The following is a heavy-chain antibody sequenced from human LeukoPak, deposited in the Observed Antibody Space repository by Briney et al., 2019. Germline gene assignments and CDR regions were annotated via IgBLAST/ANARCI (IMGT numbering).Heavy chain of an antibody. J-gene: IGHJ5*02. CDR3: ASGLAAAGNNWFDP. Sequence: SVKVSCKASGGTFSSYAISWVRQPPGQGLEWMGRIIPILGIANYAQKFQGRVTITADKSTSTAYMELSSLRSEDTAVYYCASGLAAAGNNWFDPWGQGTLVTVSS. V-gene: IGHV1-69*04. D-gene: IGHD6-13*01. CDR2: IIPILGIA. CDR1: GGTFSSYA.